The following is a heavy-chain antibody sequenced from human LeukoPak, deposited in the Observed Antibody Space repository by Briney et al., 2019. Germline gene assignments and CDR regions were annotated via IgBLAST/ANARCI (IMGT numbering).Heavy chain of an antibody. CDR2: IYSGGST. D-gene: IGHD3-9*01. V-gene: IGHV3-53*05. Sequence: GGSLRLSCAASGLTVSSNYMNWVRQAPGKGLEWVSVIYSGGSTYYADSVKGRFTISRDNSKNTLYLQMNSLRAEDTAVYYCARVARPYDILTGYSDYWGQGTLVTVSS. CDR3: ARVARPYDILTGYSDY. J-gene: IGHJ4*02. CDR1: GLTVSSNY.